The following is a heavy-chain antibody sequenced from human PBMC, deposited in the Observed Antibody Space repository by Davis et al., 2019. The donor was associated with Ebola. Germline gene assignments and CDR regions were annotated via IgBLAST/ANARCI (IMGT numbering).Heavy chain of an antibody. J-gene: IGHJ4*02. CDR2: VSAYNGDT. D-gene: IGHD3-22*01. CDR3: AVGFDSEGYFTFYLDY. V-gene: IGHV1-18*01. CDR1: GFTFTNYG. Sequence: ASVKVSCKASGFTFTNYGITWVRQAPGQRLEWMGWVSAYNGDTKYAQKIQGRVTMTADSYTTTSSMDLRSLTSDDTAVYYCAVGFDSEGYFTFYLDYWGQGTPVTVSS.